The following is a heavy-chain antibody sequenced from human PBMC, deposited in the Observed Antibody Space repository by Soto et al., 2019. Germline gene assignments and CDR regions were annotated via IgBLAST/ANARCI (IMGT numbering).Heavy chain of an antibody. CDR2: IKKDGSET. CDR3: MSRHRHTPWDY. J-gene: IGHJ4*02. D-gene: IGHD1-26*01. Sequence: EVQLVESGGDLVQPGGSLRLSCAASGYMFSDYWMSWVRRAPGKGLEWVASIKKDGSETHYADSMEGRFTISRDNAKNSLYLQMNSLRAEHTAVYYCMSRHRHTPWDYWGQGALVTVSS. V-gene: IGHV3-7*01. CDR1: GYMFSDYW.